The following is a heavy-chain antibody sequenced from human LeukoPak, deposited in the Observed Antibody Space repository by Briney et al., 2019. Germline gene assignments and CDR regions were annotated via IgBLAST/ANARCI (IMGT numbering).Heavy chain of an antibody. CDR3: ARGSSWDPRTPAKY. J-gene: IGHJ4*02. D-gene: IGHD6-13*01. CDR2: IKQDGSEK. Sequence: GGSLRLSCAASGFTFSSYWMSWVRQAPGKGLEWVANIKQDGSEKYYVDSVKGRFTISRDNAKNSLYLQMNSLRAEDTAVYYCARGSSWDPRTPAKYWGQGTLVAVSS. V-gene: IGHV3-7*04. CDR1: GFTFSSYW.